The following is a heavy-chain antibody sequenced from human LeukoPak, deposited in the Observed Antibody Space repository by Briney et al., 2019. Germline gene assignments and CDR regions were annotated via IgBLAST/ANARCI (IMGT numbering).Heavy chain of an antibody. Sequence: GGSLRLSCAASGFTFSDYYMSWIRQAPGKGLEWVSYISSSGSTTYYADSVKGRFTISRDNAKNSLYLQMNSLRAEDTAVYYCARDTRWNFLDFSYNWFDPWGQGTLVTVSS. CDR1: GFTFSDYY. CDR3: ARDTRWNFLDFSYNWFDP. V-gene: IGHV3-11*01. D-gene: IGHD3/OR15-3a*01. J-gene: IGHJ5*02. CDR2: ISSSGSTT.